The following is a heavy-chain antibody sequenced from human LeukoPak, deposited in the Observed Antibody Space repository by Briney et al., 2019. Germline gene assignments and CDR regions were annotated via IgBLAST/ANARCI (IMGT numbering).Heavy chain of an antibody. Sequence: SETLSLTCTVAGVSISSYSWSWIRQPPGKGLEWIGYIYNTGSTNYNPSLKSRVTISVDTSKNQFSLRLSSVTAADTAVYYCAGSSTYYYVAFGYWGQGTLVTVSS. J-gene: IGHJ4*02. V-gene: IGHV4-59*08. CDR1: GVSISSYS. D-gene: IGHD3-22*01. CDR3: AGSSTYYYVAFGY. CDR2: IYNTGST.